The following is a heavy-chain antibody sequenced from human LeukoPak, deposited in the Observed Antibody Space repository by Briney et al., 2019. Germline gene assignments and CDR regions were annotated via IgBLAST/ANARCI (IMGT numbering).Heavy chain of an antibody. V-gene: IGHV1-2*02. CDR3: ARVAYCSTGVCLNYDR. Sequence: GASVKVSCKSSRYTFTGHYMHWMRQAPGQGLEWMGWINPNSGVTRYAQRFQGRVTMTRDTSTSTAYMELSRLKSDDTAAYYCARVAYCSTGVCLNYDRWGQGTLVTVSS. J-gene: IGHJ5*02. CDR2: INPNSGVT. CDR1: RYTFTGHY. D-gene: IGHD2-8*01.